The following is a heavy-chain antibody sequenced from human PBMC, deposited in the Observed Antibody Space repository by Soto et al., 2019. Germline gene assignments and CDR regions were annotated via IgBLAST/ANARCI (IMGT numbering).Heavy chain of an antibody. CDR1: GGYIRNNY. Sequence: PSVTLSLTYTVSGGYIRNNYWSWIRQPPGKGLEWIGYIYYSGSTNYNPSLKSRVTISVDTSKNQFSLKLSSVTAADTAVYYCARVVPRNYYDSSGYYYYFGYWGQGTLVTVSS. J-gene: IGHJ4*02. D-gene: IGHD3-22*01. CDR3: ARVVPRNYYDSSGYYYYFGY. CDR2: IYYSGST. V-gene: IGHV4-59*08.